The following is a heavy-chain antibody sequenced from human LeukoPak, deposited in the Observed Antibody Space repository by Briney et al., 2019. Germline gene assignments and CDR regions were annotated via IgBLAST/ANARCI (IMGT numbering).Heavy chain of an antibody. J-gene: IGHJ4*02. V-gene: IGHV3-74*01. D-gene: IGHD3-16*01. CDR1: GITVSNYY. CDR3: ATDDYRGLGY. CDR2: IIQDGSVT. Sequence: GGSLRLSCVTSGITVSNYYMHWVRQVPGEGLVWVSHIIQDGSVTGYADSVKGRFTISRDNAKNTVYLQLNNLRAEDTAVYYWATDDYRGLGYWGQGTLVTVSS.